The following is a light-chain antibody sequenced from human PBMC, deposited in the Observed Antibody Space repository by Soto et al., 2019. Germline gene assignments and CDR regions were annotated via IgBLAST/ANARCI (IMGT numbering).Light chain of an antibody. CDR3: QQRYRWPTT. Sequence: EIVLTQSPATLSLSPGERATLSCRASQSVSGQLAWYQQKPGQAPRLLIYDTSNRAAGVPARFSGSGSGTDFTLTITSLGPEDVAIYYCQQRYRWPTTFAQGTRLAIK. CDR1: QSVSGQ. V-gene: IGKV3-11*01. J-gene: IGKJ5*01. CDR2: DTS.